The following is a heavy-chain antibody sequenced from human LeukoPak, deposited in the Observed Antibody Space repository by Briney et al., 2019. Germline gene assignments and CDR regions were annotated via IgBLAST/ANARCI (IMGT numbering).Heavy chain of an antibody. CDR1: GFTFSSYA. D-gene: IGHD3-9*01. J-gene: IGHJ6*04. CDR3: AFRADSDYDILTGYRWGGMDV. V-gene: IGHV3-23*01. Sequence: GGSLRLSCAASGFTFSSYAMSWVRQAPGKELEWVSAISGGGGSTYYADSVKGRFTISRDNSKNTLYLQMNSLRAEDTAVYYCAFRADSDYDILTGYRWGGMDVWGKGTTVTVSS. CDR2: ISGGGGST.